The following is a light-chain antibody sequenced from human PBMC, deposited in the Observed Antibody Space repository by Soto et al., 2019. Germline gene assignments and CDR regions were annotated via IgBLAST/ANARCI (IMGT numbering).Light chain of an antibody. CDR2: ATS. CDR3: QQRKGT. CDR1: QGIRKD. V-gene: IGKV1-6*02. Sequence: AIQMTQSPSSLSASVGDRVTMTCRASQGIRKDLAWYQQKPGKAPKLLIYATSSLQSGVPSRFSGSGSGRDFTLTISSLQPEDFAVYYCQQRKGTFGGGTKVEIK. J-gene: IGKJ4*01.